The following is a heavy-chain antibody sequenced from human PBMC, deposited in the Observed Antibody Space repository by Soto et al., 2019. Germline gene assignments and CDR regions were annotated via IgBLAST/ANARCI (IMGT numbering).Heavy chain of an antibody. J-gene: IGHJ6*02. CDR3: ARRCPVAIFGVVIPPFGMDV. Sequence: QVQLVQSGAEVKKPGASVKVSCKASGYTFTSYGISWVRQAPGQGLEWMGWISAYNGNTNYAQKLQGRVTMTTDTSTSTAYRELRSLRSDDTAVYYCARRCPVAIFGVVIPPFGMDVWGQGTTVTVSS. V-gene: IGHV1-18*01. CDR2: ISAYNGNT. CDR1: GYTFTSYG. D-gene: IGHD3-3*01.